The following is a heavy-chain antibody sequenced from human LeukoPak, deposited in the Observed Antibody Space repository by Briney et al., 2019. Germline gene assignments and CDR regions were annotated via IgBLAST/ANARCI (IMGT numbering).Heavy chain of an antibody. D-gene: IGHD3-22*01. V-gene: IGHV4-4*07. Sequence: PSETLSLTCTVSGGSISSYSWSWIRQPAGQGLEWIGGIYTSGSTNYNPSLKSRVTMSVDTSKNQFCLKLSSVTVADTAVYYCARTYYYDSSGYGYFQHWGQGTLVTVSS. CDR3: ARTYYYDSSGYGYFQH. CDR1: GGSISSYS. CDR2: IYTSGST. J-gene: IGHJ1*01.